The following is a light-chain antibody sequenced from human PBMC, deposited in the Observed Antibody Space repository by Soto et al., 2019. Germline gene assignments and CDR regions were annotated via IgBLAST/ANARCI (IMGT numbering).Light chain of an antibody. V-gene: IGLV2-14*01. CDR2: GVT. Sequence: QSALTQPASVSGSPGQTITIPCTGTSSNIGGYHYVSWYQQHPGIAPKLLIYGVTXRPSGVPTRFSGSKSGTTASLTISGLQAEDEADYHCRSYTSAITLLLVFGTGTKLTVL. J-gene: IGLJ1*01. CDR1: SSNIGGYHY. CDR3: RSYTSAITLLLV.